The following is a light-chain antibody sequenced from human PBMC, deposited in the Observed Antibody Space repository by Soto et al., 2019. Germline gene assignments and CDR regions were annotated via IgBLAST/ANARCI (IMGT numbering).Light chain of an antibody. V-gene: IGKV3-20*01. Sequence: EIVLTQSPGTLLLSPGERATLSCRASQSVSSRNIAWYQRKPGQAPRLLIYGTSSRATGIPDRFSGSGSGTDFTLTISILEPEDFAVYYSPPYGISPLFPYGHLTLLEIK. CDR1: QSVSSRN. CDR3: PPYGISPLFP. J-gene: IGKJ5*01. CDR2: GTS.